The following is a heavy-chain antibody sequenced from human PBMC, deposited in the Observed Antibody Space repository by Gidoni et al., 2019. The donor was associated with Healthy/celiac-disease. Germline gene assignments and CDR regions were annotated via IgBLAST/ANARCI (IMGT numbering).Heavy chain of an antibody. CDR1: GFTFSSYA. V-gene: IGHV3-23*01. CDR3: AKPPAMVYYFDY. J-gene: IGHJ4*02. Sequence: EVQLLESGGGLVQPGGSLRLSLAASGFTFSSYAMSWVRQAPGKGLEWVSAISGSGGSTYYADSVKGRFTISRDNSKNTLYLQMNSLRAEDTAVYYCAKPPAMVYYFDYWGQGTLVTVSS. CDR2: ISGSGGST. D-gene: IGHD5-18*01.